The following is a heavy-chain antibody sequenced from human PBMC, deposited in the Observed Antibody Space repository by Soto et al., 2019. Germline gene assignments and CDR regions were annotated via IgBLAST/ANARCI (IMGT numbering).Heavy chain of an antibody. Sequence: KPSETLSLTCAVSGGSISSSNWWSWVRQPPGKGLEWIGEIYHSGSTNYNPSLKSRVTISVDKSKNQFSLKLSSVTAADTAVYYCARLRGYSYGVNFDYWGQGTLVTVSS. CDR3: ARLRGYSYGVNFDY. J-gene: IGHJ4*02. V-gene: IGHV4-4*02. CDR2: IYHSGST. D-gene: IGHD5-18*01. CDR1: GGSISSSNW.